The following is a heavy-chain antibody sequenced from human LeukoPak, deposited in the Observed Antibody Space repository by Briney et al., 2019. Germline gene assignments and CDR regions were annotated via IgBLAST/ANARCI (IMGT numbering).Heavy chain of an antibody. CDR3: APIVVVTGYYDY. D-gene: IGHD2-21*02. V-gene: IGHV3-30-3*01. J-gene: IGHJ4*02. CDR1: GFTFSSYA. CDR2: ISYDGSNK. Sequence: GGSLRLSCAASGFTFSSYAMHWVRQAPGKGLEWVAVISYDGSNKYYADSVKGRFTISRDNSKNTLYLQMNSLRAEDTAVYYCAPIVVVTGYYDYWGQGTLVTVSS.